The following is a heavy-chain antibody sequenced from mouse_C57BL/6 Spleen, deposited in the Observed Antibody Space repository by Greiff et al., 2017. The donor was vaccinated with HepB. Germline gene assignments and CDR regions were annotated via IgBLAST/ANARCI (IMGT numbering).Heavy chain of an antibody. CDR2: ISDGGSYT. Sequence: DVQLVESGGGLVKPGGSLKLSCAASGFTFSSYAMSWVRQTPEKRLEWVATISDGGSYTYYPDNVKGRFTISRDNAKNNLYLQMSHLKSVDTAMYYCARDPCLERGFAYWGQGTLVTVSA. V-gene: IGHV5-4*01. CDR3: ARDPCLERGFAY. D-gene: IGHD6-1*01. CDR1: GFTFSSYA. J-gene: IGHJ3*01.